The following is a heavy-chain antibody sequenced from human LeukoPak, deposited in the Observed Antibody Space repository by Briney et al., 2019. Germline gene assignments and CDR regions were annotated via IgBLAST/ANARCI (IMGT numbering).Heavy chain of an antibody. CDR1: GFTFSSYS. CDR2: ISRSSTTI. J-gene: IGHJ6*03. CDR3: AREQRWLVRNHYYYMGV. Sequence: PPGGSLRLSCAASGFTFSSYSMNWVRQAPGKGLEWVSYISRSSTTIYYADSVKGRITISRDNAKNSLYLQMNSLRAEDTAVYYCAREQRWLVRNHYYYMGVWGKGTTVTVSS. D-gene: IGHD6-19*01. V-gene: IGHV3-48*01.